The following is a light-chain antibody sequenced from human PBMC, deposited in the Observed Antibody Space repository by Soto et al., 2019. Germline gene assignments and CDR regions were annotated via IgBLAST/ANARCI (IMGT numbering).Light chain of an antibody. CDR1: SSYVGSHNL. Sequence: QSALTQPASVSGSPGQSIAISCTGTSSYVGSHNLVSWYQQHPDKAPKLMIYEDSKRPSGVSNRFSGSKSGNTASLTISGLQAEDEADYYCCSYAGSSTYYVFGTGTKVTVL. CDR2: EDS. CDR3: CSYAGSSTYYV. J-gene: IGLJ1*01. V-gene: IGLV2-23*01.